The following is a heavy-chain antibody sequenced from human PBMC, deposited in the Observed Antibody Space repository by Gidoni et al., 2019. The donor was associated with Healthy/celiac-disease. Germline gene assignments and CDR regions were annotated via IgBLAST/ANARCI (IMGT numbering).Heavy chain of an antibody. CDR2: ISSSSSYI. J-gene: IGHJ4*02. V-gene: IGHV3-21*01. CDR1: GFTFSSYS. D-gene: IGHD1-26*01. Sequence: EVQLVESGGGLVKPGGSLRLSCAASGFTFSSYSMNWVRQAPGKGLEWVSSISSSSSYIYYADSVKGRVTISRDNAKNSLYLQMNSLRAEDTAVYYCARDSDRTIVGAWDYWGQGTLVTVSS. CDR3: ARDSDRTIVGAWDY.